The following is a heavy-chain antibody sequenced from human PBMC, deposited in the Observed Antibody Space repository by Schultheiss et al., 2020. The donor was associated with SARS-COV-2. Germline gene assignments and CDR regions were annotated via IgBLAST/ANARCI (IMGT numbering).Heavy chain of an antibody. Sequence: GESLKISCAASGFTFSSYGMHWVRQAPGKGLEWVSSISSSSSYIYYADSVKGRFTISRDNAKNSLYLQMNSLRAEDTAVYYCARETYYYDTSGYYPYYFDYWGQGTLVTVSS. J-gene: IGHJ4*02. D-gene: IGHD3-22*01. CDR3: ARETYYYDTSGYYPYYFDY. CDR2: ISSSSSYI. V-gene: IGHV3-21*01. CDR1: GFTFSSYG.